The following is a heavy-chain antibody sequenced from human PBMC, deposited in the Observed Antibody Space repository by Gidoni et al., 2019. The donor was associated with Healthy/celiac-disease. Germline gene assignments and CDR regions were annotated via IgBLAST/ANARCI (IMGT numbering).Heavy chain of an antibody. Sequence: QVQLQQWGAGLLKPSETLSLTCAVYGGSLSGYYWSWIRQPPGKVLEWIGAIHHRGSTNYNPSLKSRVTITVDTSKNQCSLKLSSVTAADTAVYYCARVRPEASWGMDVWGQGTTVTVSS. CDR1: GGSLSGYY. D-gene: IGHD2-2*01. CDR2: IHHRGST. J-gene: IGHJ6*02. CDR3: ARVRPEASWGMDV. V-gene: IGHV4-34*01.